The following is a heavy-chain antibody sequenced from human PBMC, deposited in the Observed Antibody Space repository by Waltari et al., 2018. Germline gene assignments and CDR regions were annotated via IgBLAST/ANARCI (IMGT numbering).Heavy chain of an antibody. CDR3: ARVAGSSWYSDAFDI. V-gene: IGHV1-69-2*01. J-gene: IGHJ3*02. CDR2: GDTEDGET. Sequence: EVQLVQAGAEVKKPGATVKISCKVCGYTLTDYYMHWVQQAPGKGLELMGLGDTEDGETMYADKFQGRVTITADTSTDTAYMELSSLGSEDTAVYYCARVAGSSWYSDAFDIWGQGTMVTVSS. CDR1: GYTLTDYY. D-gene: IGHD6-13*01.